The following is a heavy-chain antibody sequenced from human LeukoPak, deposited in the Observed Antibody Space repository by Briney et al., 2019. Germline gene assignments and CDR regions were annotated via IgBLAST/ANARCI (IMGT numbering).Heavy chain of an antibody. CDR1: GGSISSSSYY. Sequence: SETLSLTCTVSGGSISSSSYYWGWIRQPPGKGLEWIGSIYYSGSTYYNPSLKSRVTISVDTSKNQFSLKLSSVTAADTAVYYCAREGSYSYYYYMDVWGKGTTVTVSS. CDR3: AREGSYSYYYYMDV. CDR2: IYYSGST. V-gene: IGHV4-39*07. D-gene: IGHD4-11*01. J-gene: IGHJ6*03.